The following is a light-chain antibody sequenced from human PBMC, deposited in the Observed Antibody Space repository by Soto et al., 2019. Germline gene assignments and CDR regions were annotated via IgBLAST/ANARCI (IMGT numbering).Light chain of an antibody. V-gene: IGLV3-21*02. CDR1: NIGSKS. CDR2: DDS. J-gene: IGLJ2*01. Sequence: SYELTQPPSVSVAPGQTARISCGGANIGSKSVHWYQQKPGQAPVLVVYDDSDRPSGIPERLSGSNSGNTATLTISRVEAGDEADYYCQVWDSGSNHVVFGGGTKLTVL. CDR3: QVWDSGSNHVV.